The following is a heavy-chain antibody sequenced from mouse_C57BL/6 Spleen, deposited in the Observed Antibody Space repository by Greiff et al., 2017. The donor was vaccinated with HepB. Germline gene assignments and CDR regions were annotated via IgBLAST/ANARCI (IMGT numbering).Heavy chain of an antibody. CDR2: INPNNGGT. Sequence: EVKLVESGPELVKPGASVKMSCKASGYTFTDYNMHWVKQSHGKSLEWIGYINPNNGGTSYNQKFKGKATLTVNKSSSTAYMELRSLTSEDSAVYYCARGGGLLNYWGQGTTLTVSS. CDR1: GYTFTDYN. D-gene: IGHD2-3*01. CDR3: ARGGGLLNY. V-gene: IGHV1-22*01. J-gene: IGHJ2*01.